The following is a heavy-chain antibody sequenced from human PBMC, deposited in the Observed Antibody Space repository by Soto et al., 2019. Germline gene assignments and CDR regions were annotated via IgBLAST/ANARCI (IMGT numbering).Heavy chain of an antibody. V-gene: IGHV1-69*12. D-gene: IGHD1-26*01. Sequence: QVQLVQSGAEVKKPGSSVKVSCKASGGTFSSYAISWVRQAPGQGLEWMGGIIPIFGTANYAQKFQGRVXIXAXXSTSTAYMELSSLRSEDTAVYYCARDKLLVDWFDPWGQGTLVTVSS. CDR2: IIPIFGTA. CDR1: GGTFSSYA. CDR3: ARDKLLVDWFDP. J-gene: IGHJ5*02.